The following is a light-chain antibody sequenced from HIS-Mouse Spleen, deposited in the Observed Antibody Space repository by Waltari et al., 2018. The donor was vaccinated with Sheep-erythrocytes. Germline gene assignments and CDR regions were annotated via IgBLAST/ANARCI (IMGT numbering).Light chain of an antibody. CDR3: QQRSNWPPLT. J-gene: IGKJ4*01. CDR2: DAS. Sequence: EIVLTHSPATLSLSPGERATLSCRTSQSVSRYLAWYQQKPGQAPRLHIYDASNRATGGPARFSGSGSGTDFTLTISSLEPEDFAVYYCQQRSNWPPLTFGGGTKVEIK. V-gene: IGKV3-11*01. CDR1: QSVSRY.